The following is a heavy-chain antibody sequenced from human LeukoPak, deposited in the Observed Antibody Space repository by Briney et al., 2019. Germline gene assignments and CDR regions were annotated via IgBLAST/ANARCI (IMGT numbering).Heavy chain of an antibody. Sequence: GGSLRLSCAASGFTFSSYGMHWVRQAPGKGLEWVAVISYDGSNKYYADSVKGRFTISRDNSKNTLYLQMNSLRAEDTAVYYCARDRRRVLAARPSYFDYWGQGTLVTVSS. J-gene: IGHJ4*02. CDR3: ARDRRRVLAARPSYFDY. CDR2: ISYDGSNK. V-gene: IGHV3-30-3*01. D-gene: IGHD6-6*01. CDR1: GFTFSSYG.